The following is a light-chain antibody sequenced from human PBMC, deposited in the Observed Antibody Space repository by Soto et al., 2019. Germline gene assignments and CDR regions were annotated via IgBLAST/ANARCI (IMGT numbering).Light chain of an antibody. V-gene: IGLV6-57*02. Sequence: NFMLTQPHSVSGSPGKTVTISCAGRSGNFGSSYVQWLQQRPGSAPTTVIFEDNQRPSGVPDRFSGSVDRSSNSASLTISGLKTQDEVDYFCQSYDSTYVVFGGGTKLTVL. CDR3: QSYDSTYVV. CDR2: EDN. J-gene: IGLJ2*01. CDR1: SGNFGSSY.